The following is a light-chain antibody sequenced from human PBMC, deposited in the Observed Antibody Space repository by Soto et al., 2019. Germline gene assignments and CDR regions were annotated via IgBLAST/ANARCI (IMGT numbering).Light chain of an antibody. CDR2: DDD. Sequence: QSVLTQPPSVSAAPGQKVTISCSGSSSNIGNHFVSWYQQVPGTAPTLLIYDDDKRPSGIPDRFSGSKSGTSATLGITGLQSGDEADYYCGAWDGSLSTGVFGGGTKRTFL. J-gene: IGLJ3*02. CDR1: SSNIGNHF. CDR3: GAWDGSLSTGV. V-gene: IGLV1-51*01.